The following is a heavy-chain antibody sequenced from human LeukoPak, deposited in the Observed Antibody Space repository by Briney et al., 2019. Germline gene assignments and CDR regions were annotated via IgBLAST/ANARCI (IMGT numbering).Heavy chain of an antibody. CDR3: AKARDAYNYYWFDP. CDR1: GFTFSSYA. CDR2: ISGGYTAAT. D-gene: IGHD5-24*01. V-gene: IGHV3-23*01. Sequence: PGESLRLSCAASGFTFSSYAMSWVRQAPGKGLEWVSAISGGYTAATDYADSVKGRFTISRDNYDNTLYLEMNSLRAEDTALYYCAKARDAYNYYWFDPWGRGTLVTVSS. J-gene: IGHJ5*02.